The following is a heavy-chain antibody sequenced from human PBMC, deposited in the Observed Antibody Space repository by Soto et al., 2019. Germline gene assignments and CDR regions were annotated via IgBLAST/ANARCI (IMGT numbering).Heavy chain of an antibody. D-gene: IGHD6-13*01. V-gene: IGHV3-21*06. Sequence: GGSLGLSCTASGLIFSNYGMNWVRQAAGKRPEWVSSISSGGEYIDYADSVKGRLTISRDNANNILYLQLTSLGVEDTAVYYCATDGAAGAVMGVWGQGTMVTVSS. J-gene: IGHJ3*01. CDR3: ATDGAAGAVMGV. CDR2: ISSGGEYI. CDR1: GLIFSNYG.